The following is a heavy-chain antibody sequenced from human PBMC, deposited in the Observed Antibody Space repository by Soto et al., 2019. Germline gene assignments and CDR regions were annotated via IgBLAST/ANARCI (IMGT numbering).Heavy chain of an antibody. CDR1: GFTFSDYY. Sequence: GGSLRLSCAASGFTFSDYYMSWIRQAPGKGLEWVSYISGSGSGISYADSVKGRFTISRDNAKNSLYLQMNSLRAEDTAVYYCAREPRAYDAIDIWGQGTMVTVSS. CDR3: AREPRAYDAIDI. CDR2: ISGSGSGI. V-gene: IGHV3-11*01. J-gene: IGHJ3*02.